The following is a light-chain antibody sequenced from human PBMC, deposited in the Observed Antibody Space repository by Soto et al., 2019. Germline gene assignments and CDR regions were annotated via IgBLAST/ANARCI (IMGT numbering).Light chain of an antibody. J-gene: IGKJ2*01. Sequence: EIVLTQSPGTLSLSPGERATLSCRASQSLASNYLAWYQQKPGQAPRLLIYTASTRATGIPDRFSGSGSGTDFTLTISRLEPEGFAVYYCQHYESSLPSYTFGQGTKLEVK. CDR2: TAS. V-gene: IGKV3-20*01. CDR3: QHYESSLPSYT. CDR1: QSLASNY.